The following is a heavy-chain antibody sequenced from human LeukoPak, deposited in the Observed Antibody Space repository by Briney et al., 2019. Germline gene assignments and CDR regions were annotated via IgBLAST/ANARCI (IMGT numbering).Heavy chain of an antibody. V-gene: IGHV4-30-4*01. CDR1: GGSISSGDYY. CDR2: IYYSGNT. Sequence: SETLSLTCTVSGGSISSGDYYWSWIRQPPGKGLEWIGYIYYSGNTYYNPSLKSRVTISVDTSKNQFSLKLSSVTAADTAVYYCARYDSSDYYFDYWGQGTLVTVSS. CDR3: ARYDSSDYYFDY. D-gene: IGHD3-22*01. J-gene: IGHJ4*02.